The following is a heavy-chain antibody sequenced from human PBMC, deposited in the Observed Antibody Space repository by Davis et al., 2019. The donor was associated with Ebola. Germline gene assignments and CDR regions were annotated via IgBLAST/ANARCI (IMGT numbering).Heavy chain of an antibody. V-gene: IGHV3-13*01. J-gene: IGHJ6*02. D-gene: IGHD6-13*01. CDR3: AREKTAAAGTGYYYYYGMDV. Sequence: GGSLRLSCAASGFTFSSYDMHWVCQAPGKGLEWVSAIGTAGDTNYPGSVKGRFTISRENAKNSLYLQMNSLRAEDTAVYYCAREKTAAAGTGYYYYYGMDVWGQGTTVTVSS. CDR2: IGTAGDT. CDR1: GFTFSSYD.